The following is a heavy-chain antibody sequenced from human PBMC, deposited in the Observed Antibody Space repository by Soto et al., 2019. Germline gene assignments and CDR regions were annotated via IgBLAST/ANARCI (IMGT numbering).Heavy chain of an antibody. D-gene: IGHD1-7*01. CDR2: ISYDGSNK. Sequence: GGSLRVSCAASGFTFSSYVMHWVRQSPGKGLEWVAVISYDGSNKYYVDSVKGRFTISRDNSKNTLYLQMNSLRAEDTAVYYCAEAASQLELRFYYYYGMDVWGQGTTVTVSS. CDR1: GFTFSSYV. V-gene: IGHV3-30*18. J-gene: IGHJ6*02. CDR3: AEAASQLELRFYYYYGMDV.